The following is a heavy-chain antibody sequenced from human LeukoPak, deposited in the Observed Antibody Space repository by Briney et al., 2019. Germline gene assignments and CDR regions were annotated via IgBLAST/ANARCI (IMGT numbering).Heavy chain of an antibody. J-gene: IGHJ4*02. Sequence: TGGSLRLSCAASGFTFNTYSMNWVRQAPGKGLEWLSYINAASDGIYYADSVKGRFTISRDNAKNSLYLQINSLRAEDTALYYCARDLSDNYTIDYWGQGTLVTVSS. V-gene: IGHV3-48*01. CDR2: INAASDGI. CDR1: GFTFNTYS. CDR3: ARDLSDNYTIDY. D-gene: IGHD1-1*01.